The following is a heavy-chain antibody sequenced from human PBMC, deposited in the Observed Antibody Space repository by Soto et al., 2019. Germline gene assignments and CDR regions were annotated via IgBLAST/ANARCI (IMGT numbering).Heavy chain of an antibody. D-gene: IGHD5-18*01. CDR3: AKTGPGSSYGYYFDS. V-gene: IGHV3-23*01. CDR1: VFTFSSYG. Sequence: WWSLRLCCSASVFTFSSYGMSWFRQAPGEGLEWVSGISGSGGSTYYADSVKGRFTISRDNSKNTLYLQMYSLRAEDTAVYYCAKTGPGSSYGYYFDSWGQGTLVTVSS. J-gene: IGHJ4*02. CDR2: ISGSGGST.